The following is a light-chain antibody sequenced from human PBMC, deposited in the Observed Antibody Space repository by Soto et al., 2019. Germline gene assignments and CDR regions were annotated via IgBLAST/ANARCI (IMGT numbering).Light chain of an antibody. CDR3: QQRNSWPYT. CDR1: QSVSIY. V-gene: IGKV3-11*01. J-gene: IGKJ2*01. Sequence: ETVLTQSPATLSLSPGERAALSCRASQSVSIYLAWYQQKPGQAPRLLIYDASNRASGIPARFSGSGSGTDFTLTISSLEPEDFAVYYCQQRNSWPYTFGQGTKLEIK. CDR2: DAS.